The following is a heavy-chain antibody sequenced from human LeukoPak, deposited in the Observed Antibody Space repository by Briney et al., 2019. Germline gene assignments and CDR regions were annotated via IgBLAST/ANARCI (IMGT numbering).Heavy chain of an antibody. J-gene: IGHJ4*02. V-gene: IGHV3-23*01. Sequence: GGSLRLSCAASGFTYSSYAMSWVRQAPGKGLEWVSAISGSGGSTYYADSVKGRFTISRDNSKNTLYLQMNSLRAEDTAVYYCAKVTEPYRPPTDFDYWGQGTLVIVSS. CDR1: GFTYSSYA. CDR3: AKVTEPYRPPTDFDY. CDR2: ISGSGGST. D-gene: IGHD2-21*01.